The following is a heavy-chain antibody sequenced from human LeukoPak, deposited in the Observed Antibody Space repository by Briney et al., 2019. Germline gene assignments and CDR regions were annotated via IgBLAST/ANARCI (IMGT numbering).Heavy chain of an antibody. Sequence: GGSLRLSCAASGITIEEYGMSWVRQAPGKGLEWVSGINWNGASTGYADSVKGRFTISRDNAKNSLYLQMNSLRAEDTAVYYCARIPTKYSSSWYYYYYYMDVWGKGTTVTISS. CDR3: ARIPTKYSSSWYYYYYYMDV. J-gene: IGHJ6*03. D-gene: IGHD6-13*01. CDR1: GITIEEYG. V-gene: IGHV3-20*04. CDR2: INWNGAST.